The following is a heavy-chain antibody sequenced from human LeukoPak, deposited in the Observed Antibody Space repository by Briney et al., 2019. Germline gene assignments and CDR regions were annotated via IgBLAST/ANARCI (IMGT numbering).Heavy chain of an antibody. CDR3: ANTPYYDSSGYRFDY. D-gene: IGHD3-22*01. V-gene: IGHV1-69*04. CDR2: IIPILGIA. J-gene: IGHJ4*02. CDR1: GGTFSSYA. Sequence: SGKVSCKASGGTFSSYAISWVRQAPGQGLEWMGRIIPILGIANYAQKFQGRVTITADKSTSTAYMELSSLRSEDTAVYYCANTPYYDSSGYRFDYWGQGTLVTVSS.